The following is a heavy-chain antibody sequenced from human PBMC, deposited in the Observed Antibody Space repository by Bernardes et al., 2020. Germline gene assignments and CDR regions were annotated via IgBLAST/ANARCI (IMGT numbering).Heavy chain of an antibody. Sequence: ASVKVSCKASGYTFTSYDINWVRQATGQGLEWMGWMNPNSGNTGYAQKFQGRVTMTRNTSITTAYMELSSLRSEDTAVYYCARVTPPGGYYDFWSGYYFLPCAKYYYYYGMDVWGKGTTVTVSS. J-gene: IGHJ6*04. V-gene: IGHV1-8*01. CDR2: MNPNSGNT. CDR3: ARVTPPGGYYDFWSGYYFLPCAKYYYYYGMDV. D-gene: IGHD3-3*01. CDR1: GYTFTSYD.